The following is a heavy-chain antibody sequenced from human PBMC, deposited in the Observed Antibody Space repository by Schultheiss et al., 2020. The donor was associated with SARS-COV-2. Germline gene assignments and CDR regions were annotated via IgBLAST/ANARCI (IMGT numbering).Heavy chain of an antibody. Sequence: GGSLRLSCAASGFTFSDHYMDWVRQAPGKGLEWVGRIRKKVNSYTTEYAASVKGRFTISRDDSKNSLYLQMNSLKTEDTAVYYCARALTWNYVDYWGQGTLVTVSS. CDR3: ARALTWNYVDY. J-gene: IGHJ4*02. CDR2: IRKKVNSYTT. V-gene: IGHV3-72*01. D-gene: IGHD1-1*01. CDR1: GFTFSDHY.